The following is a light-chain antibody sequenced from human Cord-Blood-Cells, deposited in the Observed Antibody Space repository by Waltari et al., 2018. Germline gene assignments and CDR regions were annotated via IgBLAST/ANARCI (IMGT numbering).Light chain of an antibody. CDR2: AAS. V-gene: IGKV1-8*01. CDR1: QGISSY. Sequence: AIRMTQSPSSFSASTGDRVTITCRASQGISSYLAWYQQKPGKAPKLLIYAASTLPSGVPSRFSGSGSGTDFTLTISCLQAEDLATYYCQQYYSYPLTVGGGTKVEIK. CDR3: QQYYSYPLT. J-gene: IGKJ4*01.